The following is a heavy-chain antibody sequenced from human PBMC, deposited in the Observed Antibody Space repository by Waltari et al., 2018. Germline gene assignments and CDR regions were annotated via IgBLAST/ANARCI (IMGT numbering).Heavy chain of an antibody. D-gene: IGHD3-22*01. V-gene: IGHV1-69-2*01. CDR2: VDPEDGET. CDR3: ATGIVVVTGNWFDP. CDR1: GYTFTDYY. Sequence: EVQRVQPGAEVKKPGATVKISCKVAGYTFTDYYMHWVQPAPGKGLEWMGLVDPEDGETIYAEKFQGRVTITADTATDTAYMELSSLRSEDTAVYYCATGIVVVTGNWFDPWGQGTLVTVSS. J-gene: IGHJ5*02.